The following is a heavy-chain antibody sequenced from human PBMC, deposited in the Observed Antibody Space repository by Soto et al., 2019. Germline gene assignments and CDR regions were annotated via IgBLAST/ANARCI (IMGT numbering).Heavy chain of an antibody. CDR1: GYTFTTYV. V-gene: IGHV1-18*01. CDR2: ISANKGNT. Sequence: QVQLMQSGAELKKPGASVNVSCKASGYTFTTYVINWVRHDPGQGLEWMGRISANKGNTNYAQKFQGRVTMTTDTSTNTAYMRLRSLRSDDTAGYYCATAWLRTEGWLDPWGQGTLVTVSA. D-gene: IGHD5-12*01. CDR3: ATAWLRTEGWLDP. J-gene: IGHJ5*02.